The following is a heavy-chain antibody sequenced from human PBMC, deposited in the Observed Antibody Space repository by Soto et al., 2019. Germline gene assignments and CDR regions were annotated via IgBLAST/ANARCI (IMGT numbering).Heavy chain of an antibody. D-gene: IGHD3-22*01. CDR3: ATDINYYDSSGYYYRVTLFDY. CDR2: FDPEDGET. CDR1: GYTLTELS. Sequence: ASVKVSCKVSGYTLTELSMHWLLQAPGKGLEWMGGFDPEDGETIYAQKFQGRVTMTEDTSTDTAYMELSSLRSEDTAVYYCATDINYYDSSGYYYRVTLFDYWGQGTLVTVS. V-gene: IGHV1-24*01. J-gene: IGHJ4*02.